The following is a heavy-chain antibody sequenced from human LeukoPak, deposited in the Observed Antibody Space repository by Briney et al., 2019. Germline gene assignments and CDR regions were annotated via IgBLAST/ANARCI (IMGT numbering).Heavy chain of an antibody. Sequence: ASVKVSCKASGYTFTGYYMHWVRQAPGQGLDWMGWINPNSGGTNYAQKFQGRVTMTRDTSISTAYMELSRLRSDDTAVYYCARSYYYDSSGYYYYYFDYWGQGTLVTVSS. CDR1: GYTFTGYY. J-gene: IGHJ4*02. V-gene: IGHV1-2*02. D-gene: IGHD3-22*01. CDR2: INPNSGGT. CDR3: ARSYYYDSSGYYYYYFDY.